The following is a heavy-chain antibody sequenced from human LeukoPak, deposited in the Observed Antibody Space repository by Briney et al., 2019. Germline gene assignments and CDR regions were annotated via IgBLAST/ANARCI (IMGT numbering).Heavy chain of an antibody. J-gene: IGHJ6*02. Sequence: SQTLSLTCAISGDRVSTNNAAWSWIRQSPSRGLEWLGSTYYRSKWYNYYAGSVKSRIIFNPDTSKNQFSLQLNSVTPEDRAVYYCAREKVVIAATHYYGMDVWGQGTTVTVSS. D-gene: IGHD2-15*01. CDR3: AREKVVIAATHYYGMDV. CDR1: GDRVSTNNAA. V-gene: IGHV6-1*01. CDR2: TYYRSKWYN.